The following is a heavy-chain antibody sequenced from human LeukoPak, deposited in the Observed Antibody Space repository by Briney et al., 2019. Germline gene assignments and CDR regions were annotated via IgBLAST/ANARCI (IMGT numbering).Heavy chain of an antibody. CDR1: DGSISSGYYY. Sequence: MSSETLSLTCTVSDGSISSGYYYWSWIRQPAGKGLEWIGRMYTSGSTEYNPSLNSRVTISVDTSKNQFSLKLSSVTAADTAVYYCTRSRERYCTSGSCYIDLQARWGQGTLVTVSS. D-gene: IGHD2-2*02. V-gene: IGHV4-61*02. CDR2: MYTSGST. CDR3: TRSRERYCTSGSCYIDLQAR. J-gene: IGHJ4*02.